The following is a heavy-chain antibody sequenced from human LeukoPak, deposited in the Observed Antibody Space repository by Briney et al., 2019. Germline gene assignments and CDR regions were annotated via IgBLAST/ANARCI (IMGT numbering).Heavy chain of an antibody. J-gene: IGHJ5*02. Sequence: PGGSLRRSCAASGFTVSSNYMSWVRQAPGKGLEWVSVIYSGGSTYYADSVKGRFTISRDNSKNTLYVQMNSLRAEDTAVYYCARSTSGHNWFDPWGQGTLVTVSS. CDR3: ARSTSGHNWFDP. CDR1: GFTVSSNY. V-gene: IGHV3-53*01. CDR2: IYSGGST. D-gene: IGHD6-25*01.